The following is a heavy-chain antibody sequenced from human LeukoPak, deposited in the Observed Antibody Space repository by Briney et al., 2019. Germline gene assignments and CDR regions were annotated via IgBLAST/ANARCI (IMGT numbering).Heavy chain of an antibody. CDR3: ARGPGSGDTAMVTDY. CDR2: IYYSGST. D-gene: IGHD5-18*01. Sequence: SQTLSLTCTVSGGSISSGGYYWSWIRQHPGKGLEWIGYIYYSGSTYYNPSLRSRVTISVDTSKNQFSLKLSSVTAADTAVYYCARGPGSGDTAMVTDYWGQGTLVTVSS. V-gene: IGHV4-31*03. CDR1: GGSISSGGYY. J-gene: IGHJ4*02.